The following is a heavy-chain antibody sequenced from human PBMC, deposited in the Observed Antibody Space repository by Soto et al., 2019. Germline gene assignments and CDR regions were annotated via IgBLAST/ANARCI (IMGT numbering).Heavy chain of an antibody. D-gene: IGHD6-19*01. CDR2: ISDSGGRT. V-gene: IGHV3-23*01. J-gene: IGHJ4*02. CDR1: GFTFSTYA. CDR3: AKELVNSGWTYFDY. Sequence: EVQLLESGGGLVEPGGSLRLSCAASGFTFSTYAMSRVRQAPGKGLEWVSAISDSGGRTYYVDSVKGRFTISRDNSKNTLYLQMNSLRAEDTAVYFCAKELVNSGWTYFDYWGQGTLVTVSS.